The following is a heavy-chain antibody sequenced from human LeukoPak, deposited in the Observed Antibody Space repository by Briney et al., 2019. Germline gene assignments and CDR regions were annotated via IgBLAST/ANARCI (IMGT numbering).Heavy chain of an antibody. V-gene: IGHV4-4*08. J-gene: IGHJ4*02. CDR3: ARCLATGGRVSFDY. Sequence: SETLSLTCTVSGGSISSDYWNWIRQPPGKGLEWIGSVHSSGNTNYAPSLNSRVTLSVDTSKNQFSLNLSSVTAADTAVYYCARCLATGGRVSFDYWGQGTLVTVSS. CDR2: VHSSGNT. D-gene: IGHD6-13*01. CDR1: GGSISSDY.